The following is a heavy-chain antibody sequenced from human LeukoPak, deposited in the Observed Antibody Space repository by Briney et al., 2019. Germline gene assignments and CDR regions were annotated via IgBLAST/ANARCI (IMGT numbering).Heavy chain of an antibody. CDR3: ARQKCTSTSCLTKNAFDI. Sequence: SETLSLTCTVSGSISSYYWSWIRQPPGQGLDWIGYIYTSGSTNYNPSLKSRVTISVDTSKNQFSLDLSSVTAADTAVYYCARQKCTSTSCLTKNAFDIWGQGTMVTVSS. V-gene: IGHV4-4*09. CDR1: GSISSYY. J-gene: IGHJ3*02. CDR2: IYTSGST. D-gene: IGHD2-2*01.